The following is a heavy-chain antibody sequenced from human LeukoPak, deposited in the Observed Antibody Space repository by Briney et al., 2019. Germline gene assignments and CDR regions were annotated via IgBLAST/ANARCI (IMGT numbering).Heavy chain of an antibody. Sequence: GGSLRLSCAASGFTFSSYSMNWARQAPGKGLVWVSRINSDGSSTSYADSVKGRFTISRDNAKNTLYLQMNSLRAEDTAVYYCARALITMVRGVIMNYWGQGTLVTVSS. V-gene: IGHV3-74*01. J-gene: IGHJ4*02. CDR2: INSDGSST. CDR3: ARALITMVRGVIMNY. CDR1: GFTFSSYS. D-gene: IGHD3-10*01.